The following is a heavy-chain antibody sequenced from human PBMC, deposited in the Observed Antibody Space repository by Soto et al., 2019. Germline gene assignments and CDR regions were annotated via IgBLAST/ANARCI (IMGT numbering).Heavy chain of an antibody. CDR2: IYYTWST. J-gene: IGHJ3*02. Sequence: SETLSLTCTVSGGSISSGDYYWSWIRQYPGRGLEWIGYIYYTWSTSYNPSLRSRVTIPIDISKNQFSLKLNSVTAADTAVYYCASSPTKARDSFDIWGQGTMVTVSS. CDR1: GGSISSGDYY. V-gene: IGHV4-31*03. D-gene: IGHD2-8*01. CDR3: ASSPTKARDSFDI.